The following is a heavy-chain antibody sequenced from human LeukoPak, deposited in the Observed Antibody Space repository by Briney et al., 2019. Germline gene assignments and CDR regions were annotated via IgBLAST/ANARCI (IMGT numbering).Heavy chain of an antibody. D-gene: IGHD1-26*01. V-gene: IGHV3-23*01. J-gene: IGHJ4*02. CDR3: AKVHYTASFPGSFPGRNYFDY. CDR2: ICACGDVT. Sequence: GGSLRLSCTVSGFAFTGYAMSWVRQAPGKGPEWVSSICACGDVTYSADSVKGRFTISRDNSKRTLFLQMNSLRAEDAAVYYCAKVHYTASFPGSFPGRNYFDYWGQGSLVTVSP. CDR1: GFAFTGYA.